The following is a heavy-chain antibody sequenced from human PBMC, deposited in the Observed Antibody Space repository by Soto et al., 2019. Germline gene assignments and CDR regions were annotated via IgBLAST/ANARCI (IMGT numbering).Heavy chain of an antibody. D-gene: IGHD6-25*01. Sequence: QITLKESGPTLVKPTQTLTLTCTFTGFSLSTSGVGVGWIRQPPGKALEWLALIYWDDDKRDSPSLKSRLTLTKDTSKNQVVLTLTNMDPVDTATYYWAHSPYNSASYYFDYWGQGTLVTVSS. CDR2: IYWDDDK. CDR3: AHSPYNSASYYFDY. CDR1: GFSLSTSGVG. V-gene: IGHV2-5*02. J-gene: IGHJ4*02.